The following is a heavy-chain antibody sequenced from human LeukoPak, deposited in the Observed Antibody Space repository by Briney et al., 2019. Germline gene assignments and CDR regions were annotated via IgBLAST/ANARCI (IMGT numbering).Heavy chain of an antibody. CDR3: TRESGAFSPFGF. J-gene: IGHJ4*02. CDR1: GGSISSSNW. V-gene: IGHV4-4*02. D-gene: IGHD1-26*01. CDR2: VHLNGAT. Sequence: SGTLSLTCAVSGGSISSSNWWSWVRQPPGKGLEWIGEVHLNGATNYNPSLESRVSMSIDTSKNQMSLKLTSVTAADTAIYYCTRESGAFSPFGFWGQGTLVTVSS.